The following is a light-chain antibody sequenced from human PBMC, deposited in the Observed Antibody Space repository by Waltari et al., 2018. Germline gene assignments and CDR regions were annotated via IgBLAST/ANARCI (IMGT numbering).Light chain of an antibody. CDR2: GNS. J-gene: IGLJ3*02. Sequence: QSVLPQPPSVSGAPGQRVTISCTGSSSNMRAGYDVHWYPQLPGTAPNLLIYGNSNRPSGVPDRFSGSKSGTSASLAITGLQAEDEADYYCQSYDSSLSGWVFGGGTKLTVL. CDR1: SSNMRAGYD. CDR3: QSYDSSLSGWV. V-gene: IGLV1-40*01.